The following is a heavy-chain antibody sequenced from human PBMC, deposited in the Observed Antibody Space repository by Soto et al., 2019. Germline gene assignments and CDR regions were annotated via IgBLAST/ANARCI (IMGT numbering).Heavy chain of an antibody. V-gene: IGHV1-18*01. CDR2: ISARNGDK. D-gene: IGHD1-1*01. J-gene: IGHJ4*02. CDR3: ARGRYGDY. CDR1: GYTFTSYG. Sequence: QVHLVQSGAEVKKPGASVKVSCKGSGYTFTSYGITWVRQAPGQGLEWMGWISARNGDKDYAQKLQGRVTVTRDTSTSTAYMELRSLRSDDTAVYYCARGRYGDYWGQGALVTVSS.